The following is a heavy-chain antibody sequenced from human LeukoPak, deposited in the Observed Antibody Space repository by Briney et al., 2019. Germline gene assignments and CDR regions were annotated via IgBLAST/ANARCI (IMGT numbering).Heavy chain of an antibody. CDR1: GGSFSVYY. V-gene: IGHV4-34*01. J-gene: IGHJ5*02. CDR2: INHSGST. Sequence: SQTLSLTCAVYGGSFSVYYWSWTPRPPGKGLSGIGEINHSGSTNYNPSLKSQVTIPVDTSKNQFSLKLRSVTAVDTAVDYCARGSWRSGYYYGSGSYYERSPKNWFDPWGQGTLVTVSS. CDR3: ARGSWRSGYYYGSGSYYERSPKNWFDP. D-gene: IGHD3-10*01.